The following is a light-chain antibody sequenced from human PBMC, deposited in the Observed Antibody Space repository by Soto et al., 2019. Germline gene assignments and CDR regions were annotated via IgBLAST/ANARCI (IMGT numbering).Light chain of an antibody. CDR1: RSVSSN. J-gene: IGKJ4*01. CDR3: QHYNNWPPL. CDR2: AAS. V-gene: IGKV3-15*01. Sequence: EIVMTQSPATLSVSPGERATLSCRASRSVSSNLAWYQQKPGQAPRLLIYAASTRATGIPARFSGSGSGTEFTLTISSLQSEDFAVYYCQHYNNWPPLFGGGTKVEIK.